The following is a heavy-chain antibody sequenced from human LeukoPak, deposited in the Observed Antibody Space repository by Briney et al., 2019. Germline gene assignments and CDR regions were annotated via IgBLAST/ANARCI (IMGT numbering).Heavy chain of an antibody. CDR1: GFTFSSYA. CDR3: GNLHSYGPFDY. Sequence: GGSLRLSCAASGFTFSSYAMSWVRPAPGKGLEWVSAISVSGGSTYYADSVKGRFTISRDNSKNTLYLQMNSLRAEDTAVYYCGNLHSYGPFDYWGQGTLVTVSS. CDR2: ISVSGGST. V-gene: IGHV3-23*01. J-gene: IGHJ4*02. D-gene: IGHD5-18*01.